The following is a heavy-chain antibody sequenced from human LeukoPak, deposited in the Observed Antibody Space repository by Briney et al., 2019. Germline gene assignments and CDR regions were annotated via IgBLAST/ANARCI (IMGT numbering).Heavy chain of an antibody. Sequence: GGSLSLSCAASGFTFCIYNVTWVRQAPGKGLEWVLSISSSSSYIYYADSVKGRFTISRDIAKNSLYLQMNSLRAEDTAVYYCARDYYDSSGYYYGGDYWGQGTLVTVSS. CDR2: ISSSSSYI. V-gene: IGHV3-21*01. J-gene: IGHJ4*02. D-gene: IGHD3-22*01. CDR1: GFTFCIYN. CDR3: ARDYYDSSGYYYGGDY.